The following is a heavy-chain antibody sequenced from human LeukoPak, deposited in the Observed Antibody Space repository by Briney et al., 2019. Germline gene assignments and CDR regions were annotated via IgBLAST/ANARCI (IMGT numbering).Heavy chain of an antibody. Sequence: ASVKVSCKASGYTFTSYGISWVRQAPGQGLEWMGWISAYNGNTNYAQKLQGRVAMTTDTSTSTAYMELRSLRSDDTAVYYCARYSSYYDFWSGYYLGYYYMDVWGKGTTVTVSS. J-gene: IGHJ6*03. D-gene: IGHD3-3*01. CDR1: GYTFTSYG. V-gene: IGHV1-18*01. CDR2: ISAYNGNT. CDR3: ARYSSYYDFWSGYYLGYYYMDV.